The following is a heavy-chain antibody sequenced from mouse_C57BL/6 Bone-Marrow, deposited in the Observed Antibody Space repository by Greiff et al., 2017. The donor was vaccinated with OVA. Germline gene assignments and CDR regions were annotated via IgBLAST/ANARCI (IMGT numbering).Heavy chain of an antibody. J-gene: IGHJ3*01. CDR3: AREEGYYWFAY. Sequence: VQLQQSGPVLVKPGASVKMSCKASGYTFTDYYMNWVKQSHGKSLEWIGVINPYNGGTSYNQKFKGKATLTVDKSSSTAYMELNSLTSEDSAVYYCAREEGYYWFAYWGQGTRVTVSA. V-gene: IGHV1-19*01. CDR2: INPYNGGT. D-gene: IGHD2-3*01. CDR1: GYTFTDYY.